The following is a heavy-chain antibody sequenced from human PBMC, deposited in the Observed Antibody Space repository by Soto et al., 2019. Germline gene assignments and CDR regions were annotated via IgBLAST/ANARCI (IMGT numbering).Heavy chain of an antibody. CDR1: GFTCGDCA. Sequence: GGPLRLCGTGSGFTCGDCAMSWVRRAPGKGLEWVGFIRSKAYGGPTERAASVRGRFTFSRDDSKRIAYLQMNSPKTEDAGVYWCTRGTRPSGMDVGGQGTTVTVSS. V-gene: IGHV3-49*04. D-gene: IGHD6-6*01. CDR2: IRSKAYGGPT. CDR3: TRGTRPSGMDV. J-gene: IGHJ6*02.